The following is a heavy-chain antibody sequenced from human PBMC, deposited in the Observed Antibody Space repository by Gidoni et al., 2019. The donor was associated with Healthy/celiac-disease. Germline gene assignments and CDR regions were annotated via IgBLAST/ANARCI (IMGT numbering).Heavy chain of an antibody. J-gene: IGHJ4*02. V-gene: IGHV3-30*04. D-gene: IGHD6-6*01. CDR3: ARERDEYSSSYYFDY. CDR1: AFPCSSYA. CDR2: RSYDVSKK. Sequence: QVQLVASGGGVVQPGRSLRLSCDASAFPCSSYAMHWVRQAPGKGLEWLAVRSYDVSKKYYADSVKARFTISRDNSKHTLYLRMNSLRAEDPAVYYCARERDEYSSSYYFDYWGQGTLVTVSS.